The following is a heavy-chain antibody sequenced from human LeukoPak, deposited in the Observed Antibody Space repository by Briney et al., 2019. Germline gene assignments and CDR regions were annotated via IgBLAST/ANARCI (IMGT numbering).Heavy chain of an antibody. CDR3: ARDRATPGYYYYGMDV. D-gene: IGHD5-24*01. Sequence: SETLSLTCTVSGGSISSGGYYWSWIRQHPGKGREWIGYIYYSGSTYYNPSLKSRVTISVDTSKNQFSLKLSSVTAADTAVYYCARDRATPGYYYYGMDVWGQGTTVTVSS. V-gene: IGHV4-31*03. J-gene: IGHJ6*02. CDR1: GGSISSGGYY. CDR2: IYYSGST.